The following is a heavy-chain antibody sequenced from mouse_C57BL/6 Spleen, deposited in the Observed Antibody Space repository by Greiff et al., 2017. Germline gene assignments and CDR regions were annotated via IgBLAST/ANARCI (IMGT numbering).Heavy chain of an antibody. Sequence: QVQLQQPGAELVKPGASVKLSCKASGYTFTSYWMQWVKQRPGQGLEWIGEIDPSDSYTNYNQKFKGKATLTVETSSSTAYMQLSSLTSEDSAVYYCARDPYYYGSSPYFDYWGQGTTLTVSS. CDR2: IDPSDSYT. CDR1: GYTFTSYW. V-gene: IGHV1-50*01. D-gene: IGHD1-1*01. CDR3: ARDPYYYGSSPYFDY. J-gene: IGHJ2*01.